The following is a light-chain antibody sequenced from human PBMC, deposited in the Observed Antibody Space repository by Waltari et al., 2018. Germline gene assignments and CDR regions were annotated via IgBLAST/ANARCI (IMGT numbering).Light chain of an antibody. V-gene: IGLV2-23*02. CDR1: SHDVGSYNF. J-gene: IGLJ3*02. CDR2: EVT. Sequence: QSALTQPASVSGSAGQSITIPCTGPSHDVGSYNFVSWYQQNPGKAPRLLISEVTKRPSGVSSRFSGSKSGITASLTISGLQTEDEADYYCCSYAGGATWVFGGGTKLTVL. CDR3: CSYAGGATWV.